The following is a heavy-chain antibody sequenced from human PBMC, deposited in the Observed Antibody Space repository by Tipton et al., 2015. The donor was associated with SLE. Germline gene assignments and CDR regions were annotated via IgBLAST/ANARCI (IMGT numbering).Heavy chain of an antibody. D-gene: IGHD2-15*01. V-gene: IGHV4-4*08. CDR2: IYTSGST. Sequence: TLSLTCAVYGGSFSGYYWSWTRQPPWKGLEWIGYIYTSGSTNYNPSLKSRVTISVDTSKNQFSLKLSSVTAADTAVYYCARLRGETTPPMDVWGKGTTVTVSS. CDR3: ARLRGETTPPMDV. CDR1: GGSFSGYY. J-gene: IGHJ6*03.